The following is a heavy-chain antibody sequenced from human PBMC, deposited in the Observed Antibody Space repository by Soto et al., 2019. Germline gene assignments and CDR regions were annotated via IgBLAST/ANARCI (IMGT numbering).Heavy chain of an antibody. V-gene: IGHV1-69*13. J-gene: IGHJ4*02. CDR2: IIPIFGTA. D-gene: IGHD3-22*01. CDR1: GDTFSSYA. CDR3: ARDRSDYYDSSGYYYGTLAY. Sequence: GASVKVSCKASGDTFSSYAISWVRQAPGQGLEWMGGIIPIFGTANYAQKFQGRVTITADESTSTAYMELSSLRSEDTAVYYCARDRSDYYDSSGYYYGTLAYWGQGTLVTVSS.